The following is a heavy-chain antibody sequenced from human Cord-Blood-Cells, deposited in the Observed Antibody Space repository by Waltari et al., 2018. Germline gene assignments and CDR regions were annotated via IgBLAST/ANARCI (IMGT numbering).Heavy chain of an antibody. CDR1: GYTFTSYA. CDR2: INAGNGNT. J-gene: IGHJ4*02. CDR3: ARDRCTNGVCYFDY. V-gene: IGHV1-3*01. Sequence: QVQLVQSGAEVKKPGASVKVSRKASGYTFTSYAMHWVRQAPGQRLEWMGWINAGNGNTKYSQKFQGRVTITRDTSASTAYMELSSLRSEDTAVYYCARDRCTNGVCYFDYWGQGTLVTVSS. D-gene: IGHD2-8*01.